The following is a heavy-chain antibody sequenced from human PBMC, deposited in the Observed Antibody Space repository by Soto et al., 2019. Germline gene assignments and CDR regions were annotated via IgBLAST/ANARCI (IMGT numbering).Heavy chain of an antibody. CDR2: IIPIFGTA. Sequence: QVQLVQSGAEVKKPGSSVKVSCKASGGTFSSYAISWVRQAPGQGLEWMGGIIPIFGTANYAQKFQGRVTITADESTSTAYMELSSLRSEDTAVYYCARDGGYCSSTSCPFDYYYYYGMDVWGQGTTVTVSS. CDR3: ARDGGYCSSTSCPFDYYYYYGMDV. J-gene: IGHJ6*02. CDR1: GGTFSSYA. V-gene: IGHV1-69*01. D-gene: IGHD2-2*01.